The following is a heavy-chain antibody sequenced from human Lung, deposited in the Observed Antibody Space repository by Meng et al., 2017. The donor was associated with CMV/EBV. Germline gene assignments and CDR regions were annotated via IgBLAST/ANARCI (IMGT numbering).Heavy chain of an antibody. V-gene: IGHV1-46*01. D-gene: IGHD3-22*01. Sequence: ASVXVSCKASGYTFTNYYLHWVRQAPGQGLEWMGMINSRSGTTTYSQKFQGRISMTRDTSTSTVYLDLSSLRSEDSTVYYCAGEEGSYDGSGAVDYWGQGTLVTVSS. CDR2: INSRSGTT. CDR3: AGEEGSYDGSGAVDY. J-gene: IGHJ4*02. CDR1: GYTFTNYY.